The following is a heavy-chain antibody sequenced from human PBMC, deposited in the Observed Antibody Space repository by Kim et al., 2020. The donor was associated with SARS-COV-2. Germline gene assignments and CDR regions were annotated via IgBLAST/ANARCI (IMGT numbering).Heavy chain of an antibody. Sequence: GGSLRLSCAASGFTFSSYAMSWVRQAPGKGLEWVSAISGSGGSTYYADSVKGRFTISRDNSKNTLYLQMNSLRAEDTAVYYCAKDIAAADPLYYYGMDVWGQGTTVTVSS. CDR1: GFTFSSYA. CDR3: AKDIAAADPLYYYGMDV. D-gene: IGHD6-13*01. V-gene: IGHV3-23*01. CDR2: ISGSGGST. J-gene: IGHJ6*02.